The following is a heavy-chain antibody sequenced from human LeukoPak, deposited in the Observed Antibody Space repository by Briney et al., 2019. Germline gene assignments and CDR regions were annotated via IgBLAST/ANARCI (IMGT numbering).Heavy chain of an antibody. CDR1: GFTFSSYG. J-gene: IGHJ4*02. CDR3: ARNLLKFITGTPPFDY. V-gene: IGHV3-33*01. D-gene: IGHD1-7*01. CDR2: IWYDGSNK. Sequence: PPGGSLRLSCAASGFTFSSYGMHWVRQAPGKGLEWVAVIWYDGSNKYYADSVKGRFTISRDNSKNTLYLQMNSLRAEDTAVYYCARNLLKFITGTPPFDYWGQGTLVTVSS.